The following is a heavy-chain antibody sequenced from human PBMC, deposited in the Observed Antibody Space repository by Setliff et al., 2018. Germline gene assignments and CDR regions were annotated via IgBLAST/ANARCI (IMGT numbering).Heavy chain of an antibody. CDR3: ARGTPRRSSGWDFDY. CDR2: INPSSGRT. D-gene: IGHD6-19*01. J-gene: IGHJ4*02. Sequence: ASVKVSCKASGYTFTSHYMHWVRQAPGLGLEWMGTINPSSGRTSYAQKFQGRVTMTRDTSTSTVYMDMSSLRSEDTAVYYCARGTPRRSSGWDFDYWGQGTLVTVSS. V-gene: IGHV1-46*01. CDR1: GYTFTSHY.